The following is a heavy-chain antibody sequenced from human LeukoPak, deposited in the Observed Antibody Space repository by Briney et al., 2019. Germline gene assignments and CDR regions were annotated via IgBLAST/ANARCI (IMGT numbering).Heavy chain of an antibody. J-gene: IGHJ3*02. CDR3: ARERRNYDRGFDI. Sequence: VVSLRLSCAASGFTFSSYSMNWVRQAPGKGLEWVSSISSSSSYIYYADSVKGRFTISRDNAKNSLYLQMNSLRAEDTAVYYCARERRNYDRGFDIWGQGTMVTVSS. CDR1: GFTFSSYS. V-gene: IGHV3-21*01. D-gene: IGHD3-22*01. CDR2: ISSSSSYI.